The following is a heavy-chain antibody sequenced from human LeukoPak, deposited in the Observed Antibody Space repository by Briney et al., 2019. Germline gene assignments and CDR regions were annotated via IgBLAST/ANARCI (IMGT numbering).Heavy chain of an antibody. CDR1: GFTFRNYG. CDR2: IWYDGSNK. V-gene: IGHV3-33*01. Sequence: GGSLRLSCAASGFTFRNYGMHRVRQAPGKGLEWVAIIWYDGSNKYYTDSVKGRFTISRDNSKSTLYLQMNSLRVEDTAVYYCARSHPGASVFDIGGQGTMVTLSS. D-gene: IGHD5/OR15-5a*01. J-gene: IGHJ3*02. CDR3: ARSHPGASVFDI.